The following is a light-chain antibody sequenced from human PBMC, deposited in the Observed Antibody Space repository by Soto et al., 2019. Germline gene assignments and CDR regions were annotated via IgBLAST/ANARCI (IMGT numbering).Light chain of an antibody. CDR2: DAS. Sequence: IPMTQSPSSLSASVGDRVTITCQASRDIDNYLNWYQQKPGKAPNLLIYDASILETGVPLRFSGSRSGTHFTLTISSLQPEDIGTYYCHQYDNLPFTFGQGTKLEIK. CDR3: HQYDNLPFT. CDR1: RDIDNY. V-gene: IGKV1-33*01. J-gene: IGKJ2*01.